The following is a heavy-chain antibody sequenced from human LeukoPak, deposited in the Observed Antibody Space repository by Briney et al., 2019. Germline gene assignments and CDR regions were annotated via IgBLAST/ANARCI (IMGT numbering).Heavy chain of an antibody. CDR2: IYHSGST. CDR1: GGSISSGGYS. CDR3: ASSREGGKLDY. Sequence: PSETLSLTCAVSGGSISSGGYSWSWIRQPPGKGLEWIGYIYHSGSTYYNPSLKSRVTISVDTSKNQFSLKLSSVTAADTAVYYCASSREGGKLDYWGQGTLVTVSS. J-gene: IGHJ4*02. V-gene: IGHV4-30-2*01. D-gene: IGHD4-23*01.